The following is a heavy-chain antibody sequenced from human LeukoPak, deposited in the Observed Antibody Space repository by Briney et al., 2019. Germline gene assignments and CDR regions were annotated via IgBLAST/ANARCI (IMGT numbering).Heavy chain of an antibody. CDR2: IYYSGST. J-gene: IGHJ4*02. Sequence: PSETLSLTCTVSGDSISSYHWSWIRQPPGKGLEWIGYIYYSGSTNYNPSLKSRVTISVDTSKNQFSLKLNSVTAADTAVYYCARAGVLLWFGQWGQGTLVTVSS. D-gene: IGHD3-10*01. CDR1: GDSISSYH. CDR3: ARAGVLLWFGQ. V-gene: IGHV4-59*12.